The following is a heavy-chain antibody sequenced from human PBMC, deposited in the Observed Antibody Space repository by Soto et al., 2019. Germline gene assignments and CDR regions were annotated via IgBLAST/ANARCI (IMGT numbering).Heavy chain of an antibody. CDR3: AGGSYRLRYYAMDV. J-gene: IGHJ6*02. D-gene: IGHD1-26*01. CDR1: GGSISSYY. V-gene: IGHV4-59*01. Sequence: KPSETLSLTCTVSGGSISSYYWSWIRQPPGKGLEWIGYIYYSGSTNSNPSLKSRVTISLDTSKNQLSLKLSSVTAADTAVYFCAGGSYRLRYYAMDVWGQGTTVTVSS. CDR2: IYYSGST.